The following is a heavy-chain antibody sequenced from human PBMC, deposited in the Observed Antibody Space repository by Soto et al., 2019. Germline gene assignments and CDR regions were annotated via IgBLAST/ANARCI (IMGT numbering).Heavy chain of an antibody. CDR2: IYSDGSGT. V-gene: IGHV3-74*01. D-gene: IGHD5-18*01. J-gene: IGHJ4*02. Sequence: PGGSLRLSCAASGFTFSSYWMHWVRQAPGKGLVWVSRIYSDGSGTTYADSVKGRFTISRDNAKSMLYLQMNSLRVEDTAVYDCATLNSFGADYWGQVTLVTVSS. CDR3: ATLNSFGADY. CDR1: GFTFSSYW.